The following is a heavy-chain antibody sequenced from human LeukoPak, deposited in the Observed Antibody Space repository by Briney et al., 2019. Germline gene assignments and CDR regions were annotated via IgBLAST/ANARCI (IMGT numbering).Heavy chain of an antibody. J-gene: IGHJ4*02. V-gene: IGHV3-7*05. CDR1: GFTFSSFW. D-gene: IGHD2-2*02. Sequence: PGGSLRLPCAASGFTFSSFWMSWVRQAPGKGLEWVANIKRDGGDKYYVDSVKGRFSISRDNAKNSLYLHMNSLRAEDTAVYYCARGDEYTTSPWGQGTLVTVSS. CDR2: IKRDGGDK. CDR3: ARGDEYTTSP.